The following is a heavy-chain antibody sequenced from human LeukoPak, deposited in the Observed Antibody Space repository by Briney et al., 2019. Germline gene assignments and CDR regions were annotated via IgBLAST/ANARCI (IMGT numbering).Heavy chain of an antibody. V-gene: IGHV4-31*03. J-gene: IGHJ4*02. CDR1: GGSISSGGYY. CDR3: ATVDSSGWYTLDY. D-gene: IGHD6-19*01. Sequence: SETLSLTCTVSGGSISSGGYYWSWIRQHPGKGLEWIEYIYYSGSTYYNPSLKSRVTISVDTSKNQFSLKLSSVTAADTAVYYCATVDSSGWYTLDYWGQGTLVTVSS. CDR2: IYYSGST.